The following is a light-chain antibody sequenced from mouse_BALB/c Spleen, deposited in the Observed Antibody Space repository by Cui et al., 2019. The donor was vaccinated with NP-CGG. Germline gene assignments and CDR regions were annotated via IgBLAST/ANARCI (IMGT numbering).Light chain of an antibody. CDR2: GTK. J-gene: IGLJ1*01. CDR3: TLWYSNHWV. Sequence: HAVLTQESAPTTSPGETVTLTCRSSTGAVTTSNYANWVQEKPDHLFTGLIGGTKNRAPGVPARFSGSLIGDKAALTITGAQTEDEAIYFCTLWYSNHWVFGGGTKLTVL. CDR1: TGAVTTSNY. V-gene: IGLV1*01.